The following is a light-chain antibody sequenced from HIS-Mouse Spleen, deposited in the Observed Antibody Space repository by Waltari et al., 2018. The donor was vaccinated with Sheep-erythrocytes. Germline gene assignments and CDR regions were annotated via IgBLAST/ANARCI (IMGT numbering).Light chain of an antibody. J-gene: IGLJ3*02. CDR1: SSAVGSYNL. Sequence: QSALTQPASVSGSPGQSIPISCTGTSSAVGSYNLASCYHQHPGKAPKLMIYEGSKRPSGVSNRFSGSKSGNTASLTISGLQAEDEADYYCCSYAGSSTPWVFGGGTKLTVL. V-gene: IGLV2-23*01. CDR3: CSYAGSSTPWV. CDR2: EGS.